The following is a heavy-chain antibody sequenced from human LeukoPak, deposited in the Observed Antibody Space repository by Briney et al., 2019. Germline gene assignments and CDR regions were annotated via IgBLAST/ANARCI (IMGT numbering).Heavy chain of an antibody. Sequence: PSETLSLTCTVSDGSISSYYCSWIRQPPGKGLEWIGYIYYSGSTTYNPSLKSRVTISVDTSKNQFSLKLSSVTAADTAVYYCARGPFATIISAFDIWGQGTMVTVSS. V-gene: IGHV4-59*08. CDR2: IYYSGST. D-gene: IGHD5-12*01. CDR3: ARGPFATIISAFDI. J-gene: IGHJ3*02. CDR1: DGSISSYY.